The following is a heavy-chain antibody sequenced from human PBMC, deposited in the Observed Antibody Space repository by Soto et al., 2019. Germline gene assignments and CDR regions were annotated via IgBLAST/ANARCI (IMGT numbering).Heavy chain of an antibody. J-gene: IGHJ3*02. CDR3: ARNDAACDI. CDR1: GGSVSSGSYY. V-gene: IGHV4-61*01. CDR2: IYYNGAT. Sequence: QVQLQESGPGLVKPSETLSLTCTVSGGSVSSGSYYWTWIRQSPGKGLEWVGYIYYNGATSYNPSLKSRVTISRDTSKNQFSLKLTSVTAADTAVYYCARNDAACDIWGQGTRVSVSS.